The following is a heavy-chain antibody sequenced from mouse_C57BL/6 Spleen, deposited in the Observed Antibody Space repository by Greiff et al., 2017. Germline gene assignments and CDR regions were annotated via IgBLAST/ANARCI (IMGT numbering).Heavy chain of an antibody. V-gene: IGHV5-9-1*02. D-gene: IGHD1-1*01. CDR1: GFTFSSYA. CDR2: ISSGGDYL. Sequence: EVKLMESGEGLVKPGGSLKLSCAASGFTFSSYAMSWVRQTPEKGLEWVAYISSGGDYLYYADPVKGRFTISRDNARNTLYLQMSSLKSEDTAMYYGTRKSGSSYSWFAYWGQGTLVTVSA. J-gene: IGHJ3*01. CDR3: TRKSGSSYSWFAY.